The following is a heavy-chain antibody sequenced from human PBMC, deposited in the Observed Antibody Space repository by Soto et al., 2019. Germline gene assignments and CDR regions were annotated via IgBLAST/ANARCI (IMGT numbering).Heavy chain of an antibody. J-gene: IGHJ3*02. CDR1: GGSISSYY. D-gene: IGHD4-17*01. CDR2: IYYGGST. Sequence: QVQLQESGPGLVKPSETLSLTCTVSGGSISSYYWSWIRQPPGKGLEWIGYIYYGGSTNYNPSLKSRVTISVDMSKNPFSPNLSSVTAADTAVYYCARRYGGAFDIWGQWTMVTVSS. CDR3: ARRYGGAFDI. V-gene: IGHV4-59*01.